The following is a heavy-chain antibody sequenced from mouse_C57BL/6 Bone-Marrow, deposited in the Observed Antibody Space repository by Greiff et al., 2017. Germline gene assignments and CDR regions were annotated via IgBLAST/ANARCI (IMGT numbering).Heavy chain of an antibody. J-gene: IGHJ1*03. CDR2: IDPSDSET. V-gene: IGHV1-52*01. CDR1: GYTFTSYW. CDR3: ARWTTVVPFDV. Sequence: QVQLQQPGAELVRPGSSVKLSCKASGYTFTSYWMHWVKQRPIQGLEWIGNIDPSDSETHYNQKFKDKATLTVDKSSSTAYMQLSSLTSEDSAVYYCARWTTVVPFDVWGTGTTVTVSS. D-gene: IGHD1-1*01.